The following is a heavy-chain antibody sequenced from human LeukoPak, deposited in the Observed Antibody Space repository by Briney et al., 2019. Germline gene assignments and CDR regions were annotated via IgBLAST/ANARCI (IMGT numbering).Heavy chain of an antibody. J-gene: IGHJ4*02. CDR2: IWYDGSNK. D-gene: IGHD3-16*01. Sequence: PGRSLRLSCAASGFTFSSYGMHWVRQAPGKGLEWVAVIWYDGSNKYYADSVKGRFTISRDNSKNTLYLQMNSLRAEDTAVYYCARDLGGIDYDLYYFDYWGQGTLVTVSS. V-gene: IGHV3-33*01. CDR3: ARDLGGIDYDLYYFDY. CDR1: GFTFSSYG.